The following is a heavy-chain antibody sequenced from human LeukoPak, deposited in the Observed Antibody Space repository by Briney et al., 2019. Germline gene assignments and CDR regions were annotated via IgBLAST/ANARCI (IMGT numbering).Heavy chain of an antibody. J-gene: IGHJ4*02. CDR2: ISGSGGYT. CDR1: GFSFSSYA. V-gene: IGHV3-23*01. Sequence: PGGSLRLSCAASGFSFSSYAMTWVRQAPGKGLEWVSGISGSGGYTYYADSVKGRFTISRDNSKKTLFLQMNRLRAEDTAVYYCAQSNSGNHVNFLDYWGQGTLVTVFS. D-gene: IGHD1-26*01. CDR3: AQSNSGNHVNFLDY.